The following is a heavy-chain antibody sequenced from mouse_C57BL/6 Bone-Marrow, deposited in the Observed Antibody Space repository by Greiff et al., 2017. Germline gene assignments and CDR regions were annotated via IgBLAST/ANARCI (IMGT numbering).Heavy chain of an antibody. V-gene: IGHV1-78*01. CDR3: ARRGKLGRRYFDV. Sequence: VKLMESDAELVKPGASVRISCKVSGYTFTDHTIHWMKQRPEQGLEWIGYIYPRDGSTKYNEKFKGKATLTADKSSSTAYMQLNSLTSEDSAVYFCARRGKLGRRYFDVWGTGTTVTVSS. D-gene: IGHD4-1*01. CDR1: GYTFTDHT. CDR2: IYPRDGST. J-gene: IGHJ1*03.